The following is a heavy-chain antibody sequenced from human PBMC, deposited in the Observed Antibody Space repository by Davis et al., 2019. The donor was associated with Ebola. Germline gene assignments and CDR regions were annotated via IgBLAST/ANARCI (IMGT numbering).Heavy chain of an antibody. Sequence: GESLKISCAASGFIFSSYGMHWVRQAPGKGLEWVAFIWYVGTNKYYADSVKGRFAISRENSKNTPYLQMNSLRAEETAVYYCAKDRRDIVVVPAANSFDDWGQGTLVTVSS. J-gene: IGHJ4*02. CDR1: GFIFSSYG. CDR2: IWYVGTNK. CDR3: AKDRRDIVVVPAANSFDD. V-gene: IGHV3-30*02. D-gene: IGHD2-2*01.